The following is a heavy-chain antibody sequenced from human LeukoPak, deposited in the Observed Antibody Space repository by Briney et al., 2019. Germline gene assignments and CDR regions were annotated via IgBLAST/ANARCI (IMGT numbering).Heavy chain of an antibody. Sequence: PGGSLRLSCAASGFTFSSYGMSWVRQAPGKGLEWVSAISGSGGSTYYADSVKGRFTISRDNSKNTLYLQMNSLRAEDTAVYYCAKESHTYCGGDCYLDYWGQGTLVTVSS. D-gene: IGHD2-21*02. CDR3: AKESHTYCGGDCYLDY. V-gene: IGHV3-23*01. CDR1: GFTFSSYG. J-gene: IGHJ4*02. CDR2: ISGSGGST.